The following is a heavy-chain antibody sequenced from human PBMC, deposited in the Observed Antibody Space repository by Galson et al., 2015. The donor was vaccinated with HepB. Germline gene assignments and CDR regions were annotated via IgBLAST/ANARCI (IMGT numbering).Heavy chain of an antibody. CDR3: GSRWADY. V-gene: IGHV3-7*01. D-gene: IGHD4-23*01. CDR1: GFTFNTYW. J-gene: IGHJ4*02. Sequence: ALRLACAASGFTFNTYWMTWIRQAPGKGLEWVANMKADGSERHYVDSGRGRFTISRDNAKNSLYLQMNSLRAEDTAVYYCGSRWADYWGQGTLVTVSS. CDR2: MKADGSER.